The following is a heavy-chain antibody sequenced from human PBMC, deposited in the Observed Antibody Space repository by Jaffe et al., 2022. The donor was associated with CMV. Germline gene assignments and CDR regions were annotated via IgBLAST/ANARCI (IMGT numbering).Heavy chain of an antibody. CDR3: VRSLGYCSGGSCYSLSWGPKEAFGVSHYGMDV. CDR2: INSETPNT. V-gene: IGHV3-74*01. D-gene: IGHD2-15*01. Sequence: EGQLVESGGGLVQPGGSLRLSCAASGFTFRTYWMHWVRQAPGKGLVWVSTINSETPNTKYADSVQGRFTISRDNSKSTLYLQMNSLRAEDTAVYYCVRSLGYCSGGSCYSLSWGPKEAFGVSHYGMDVWGQGTAVTVSS. J-gene: IGHJ6*02. CDR1: GFTFRTYW.